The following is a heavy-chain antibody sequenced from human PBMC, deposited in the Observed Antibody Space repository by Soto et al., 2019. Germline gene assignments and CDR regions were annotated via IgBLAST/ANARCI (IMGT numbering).Heavy chain of an antibody. CDR1: GYTFTSYY. Sequence: EASVKVSCKASGYTFTSYYMNWVRQAPGQGLEWMGIINPSGGSTSYAQKFQGRVTMTRDTSTSTVYMELSSLRSEDTAVYYCARDLAGLTTVLYFYGMDVWGQGTTVTVSS. V-gene: IGHV1-46*01. D-gene: IGHD4-4*01. CDR2: INPSGGST. CDR3: ARDLAGLTTVLYFYGMDV. J-gene: IGHJ6*02.